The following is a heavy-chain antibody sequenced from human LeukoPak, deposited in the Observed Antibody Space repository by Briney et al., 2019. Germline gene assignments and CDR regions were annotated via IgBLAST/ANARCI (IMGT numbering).Heavy chain of an antibody. CDR1: GFTFGDYA. J-gene: IGHJ4*02. V-gene: IGHV3-49*04. Sequence: GGSLRLSCTASGFTFGDYAMSWVRHAPGKGLEWVGFIRSKAYGGTTEYAASVKGRFTISRDDSKSIAYLQMNSLKTEDTAVYYCTLSGGIYWGQGTLVTVSS. CDR2: IRSKAYGGTT. CDR3: TLSGGIY. D-gene: IGHD2-15*01.